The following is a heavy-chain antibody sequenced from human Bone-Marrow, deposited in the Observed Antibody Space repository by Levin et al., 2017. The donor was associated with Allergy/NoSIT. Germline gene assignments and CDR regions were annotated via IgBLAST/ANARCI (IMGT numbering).Heavy chain of an antibody. CDR2: ITSSSGTI. CDR1: GFTFTNYG. Sequence: GASVKVSCAASGFTFTNYGMNWVRQAPGKGLEWISYITSSSGTIYYADSVQGRFTISRDNAKNSLYLDMNSLRDEDTAVYYCARDKVGTGYYFDFWGQGTLVTVSS. D-gene: IGHD1-1*01. V-gene: IGHV3-48*02. J-gene: IGHJ4*02. CDR3: ARDKVGTGYYFDF.